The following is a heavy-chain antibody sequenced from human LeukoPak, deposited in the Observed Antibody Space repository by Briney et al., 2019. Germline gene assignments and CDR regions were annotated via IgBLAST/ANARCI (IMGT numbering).Heavy chain of an antibody. J-gene: IGHJ4*02. CDR3: ARDRDCSGGSCYGY. CDR1: GFTVSSNY. D-gene: IGHD2-15*01. Sequence: GGSLRLSCAASGFTVSSNYMSWVRQAPGKGLEWVSVIYSGGSTYYADSVKGRFTTSRGNSKNTLYLQMNSLRAEDTAVYYCARDRDCSGGSCYGYWGQGTLVTVSS. CDR2: IYSGGST. V-gene: IGHV3-66*01.